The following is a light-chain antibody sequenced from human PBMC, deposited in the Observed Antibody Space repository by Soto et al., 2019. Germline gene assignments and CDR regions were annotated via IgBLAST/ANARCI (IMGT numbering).Light chain of an antibody. CDR2: SNN. V-gene: IGLV1-44*01. Sequence: QSVLIQPPSASGTPGQRVTLSCSGSSSNIGRDTVNWYQQVPGTAPKLLIYSNNQRPSGVPDRFSGSKSGTSASLAISGLQSEDEADYYCAAWDDSLVGYVFGTGTQLTVL. J-gene: IGLJ1*01. CDR3: AAWDDSLVGYV. CDR1: SSNIGRDT.